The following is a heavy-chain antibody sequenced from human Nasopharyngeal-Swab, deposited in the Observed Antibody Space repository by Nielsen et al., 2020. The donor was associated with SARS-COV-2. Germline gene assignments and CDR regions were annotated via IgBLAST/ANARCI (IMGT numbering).Heavy chain of an antibody. CDR3: ARETYGAYASFAY. CDR2: IYYTGSS. Sequence: SETLSLTCTVSGDSISSGDYLWTWIRQPPGKGLAWIGYIYYTGSSSYNPSLKSRLTISVDTSKNQFSLKLTSVTAADTAVYYCARETYGAYASFAYWGQGTLVTVSS. V-gene: IGHV4-30-4*01. D-gene: IGHD5-12*01. J-gene: IGHJ4*02. CDR1: GDSISSGDYL.